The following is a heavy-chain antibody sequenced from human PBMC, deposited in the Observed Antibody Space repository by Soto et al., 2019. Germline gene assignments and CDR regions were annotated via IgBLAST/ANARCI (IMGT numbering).Heavy chain of an antibody. CDR2: IYYSGTT. CDR1: GGSISSSGYY. Sequence: QVQLQESGPGLVKPSQTLSLTCTVSGGSISSSGYYWSWIRQHPGKGLEWIGYIYYSGTTYYNPSLKRRLIISVDTSENQFSLKLSSVTAADTAVYYCARCPLTFGGFIPHYFDYWGQGTLVTVSS. D-gene: IGHD3-16*02. J-gene: IGHJ4*02. V-gene: IGHV4-31*03. CDR3: ARCPLTFGGFIPHYFDY.